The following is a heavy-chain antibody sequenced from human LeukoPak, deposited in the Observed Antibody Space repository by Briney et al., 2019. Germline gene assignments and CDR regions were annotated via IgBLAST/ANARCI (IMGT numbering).Heavy chain of an antibody. Sequence: GGSLRLSCAASGFTFSNYWMSWVRQAPGKGLEWVAKINEGGSDKHYVDSVKGRFTISRDNAKNSLCLEMNGLRAEDTAVYYCARYDGYDLRYWGQGTLVTVSS. J-gene: IGHJ4*02. CDR1: GFTFSNYW. D-gene: IGHD5-12*01. V-gene: IGHV3-7*04. CDR2: INEGGSDK. CDR3: ARYDGYDLRY.